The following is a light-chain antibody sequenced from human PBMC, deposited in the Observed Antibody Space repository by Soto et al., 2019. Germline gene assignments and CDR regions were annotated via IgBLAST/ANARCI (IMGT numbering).Light chain of an antibody. CDR2: DTS. J-gene: IGKJ1*01. CDR3: QQYGSSPRT. CDR1: QNVGSF. Sequence: EIVLTHSPGTLSLSPGEIATLSCRAGQNVGSFLAWYQQKPGQGPRLLIYDTSNRATGIPDRFSGSGSGTDFSLTISSLEPGDLAVYYCQQYGSSPRTFGQGTKVDI. V-gene: IGKV3-20*01.